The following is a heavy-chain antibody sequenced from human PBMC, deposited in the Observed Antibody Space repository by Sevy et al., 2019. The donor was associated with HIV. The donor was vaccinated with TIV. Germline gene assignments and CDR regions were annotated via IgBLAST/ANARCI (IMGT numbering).Heavy chain of an antibody. V-gene: IGHV3-7*03. CDR2: IKQDGSEK. D-gene: IGHD6-13*01. CDR3: ARERIAAAGTQENIHAFDI. Sequence: GGSLRLSCAASGFTFSSYWMSWVRQAPGKGLEWVANIKQDGSEKYYVDSVKGRFTISRDNAKNSLYLQMNSLRAEDTAVYYCARERIAAAGTQENIHAFDIWGQGTMVTVSS. J-gene: IGHJ3*02. CDR1: GFTFSSYW.